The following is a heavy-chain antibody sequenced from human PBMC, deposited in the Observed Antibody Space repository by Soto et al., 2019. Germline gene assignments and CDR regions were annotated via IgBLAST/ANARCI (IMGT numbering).Heavy chain of an antibody. Sequence: EVQLVESGGGLVQPGGSLRLSCAASGFAFRISWMSWVRQAPGKGLEWVANIKQDGSEKYYVDSVKGRFTISRDNARNSLYLQMNSLRVEDTAVYYCARGHPRTSDAFDIWGQGTMVTVSS. CDR2: IKQDGSEK. CDR1: GFAFRISW. V-gene: IGHV3-7*03. J-gene: IGHJ3*02. CDR3: ARGHPRTSDAFDI.